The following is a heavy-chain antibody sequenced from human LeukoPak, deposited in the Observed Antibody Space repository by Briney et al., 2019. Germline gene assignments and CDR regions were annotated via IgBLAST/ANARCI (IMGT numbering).Heavy chain of an antibody. CDR3: AHSRYPPDLEFHRRDYYYYMDV. J-gene: IGHJ6*03. V-gene: IGHV2-5*01. Sequence: GPTLVNPTQTLTLTCTFSGFSLSTSGVGVGWIRQPPGKALEWLALIYWNDDKRYSPSLKSRLTITKDTSKNQVVLTMTNMDPVDTATYYCAHSRYPPDLEFHRRDYYYYMDVWGKGTTVTVSS. CDR1: GFSLSTSGVG. CDR2: IYWNDDK. D-gene: IGHD3-3*01.